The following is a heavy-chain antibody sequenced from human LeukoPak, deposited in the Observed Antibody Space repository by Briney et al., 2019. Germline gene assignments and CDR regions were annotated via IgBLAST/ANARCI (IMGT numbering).Heavy chain of an antibody. CDR3: AREFLEYCSGGSCYSPRAPPDY. CDR1: GYTFTGYY. D-gene: IGHD2-15*01. Sequence: ASVKVSCTASGYTFTGYYMHWVRQAPGQGLEWMGWINPNSGGTNYAQKFQGRVTMTRDTSISTAYMELSRLRSDDTAVYYCAREFLEYCSGGSCYSPRAPPDYWGQGTLVTVSS. J-gene: IGHJ4*02. CDR2: INPNSGGT. V-gene: IGHV1-2*02.